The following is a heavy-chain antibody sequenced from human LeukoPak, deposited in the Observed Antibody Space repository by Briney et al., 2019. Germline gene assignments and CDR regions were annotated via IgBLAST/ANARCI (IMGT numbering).Heavy chain of an antibody. CDR2: IYYSGNT. Sequence: PSETLSLTCTVSGVSISSSNSYWGWIRQPPGKGLEWIGSIYYSGNTYYNASLKSQVSISIDTSKNQFSLRLTSVTAADTAVYYCARHLTRWRYFDYWGQGTLVTVSS. D-gene: IGHD4-23*01. CDR1: GVSISSSNSY. V-gene: IGHV4-39*01. CDR3: ARHLTRWRYFDY. J-gene: IGHJ4*02.